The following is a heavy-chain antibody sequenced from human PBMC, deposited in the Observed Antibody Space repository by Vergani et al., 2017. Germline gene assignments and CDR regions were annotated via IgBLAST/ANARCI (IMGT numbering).Heavy chain of an antibody. J-gene: IGHJ6*02. CDR3: ARGEGSIRTVTTPRNYYGMDV. Sequence: QVQLQESGPGLVKPSETLSLTCTVSGGSISSYYWSWIRQPPGKGLEWIGYIYYSGSTNYNPSLKSRVTISVDTSKNQFSLQLSSVTAADTAVYYCARGEGSIRTVTTPRNYYGMDVWGQGTTVTVSS. CDR2: IYYSGST. V-gene: IGHV4-59*01. CDR1: GGSISSYY. D-gene: IGHD4-17*01.